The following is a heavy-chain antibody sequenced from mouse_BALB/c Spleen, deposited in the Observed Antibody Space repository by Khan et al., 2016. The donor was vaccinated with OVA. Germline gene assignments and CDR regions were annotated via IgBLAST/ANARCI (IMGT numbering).Heavy chain of an antibody. J-gene: IGHJ3*01. V-gene: IGHV1S137*01. CDR1: GYTFTDFT. D-gene: IGHD1-1*01. CDR3: GRGGGGDRFAY. Sequence: QVQLKESGAELVRPGVSVKISCKGSGYTFTDFTMHWVKQSHAKSLEWIGVVNTYYGDATYNQKFKGKATMTVDKSSTTAYMELARLTSEDSAIFIVGRGGGGDRFAYWGQGTLVTVSA. CDR2: VNTYYGDA.